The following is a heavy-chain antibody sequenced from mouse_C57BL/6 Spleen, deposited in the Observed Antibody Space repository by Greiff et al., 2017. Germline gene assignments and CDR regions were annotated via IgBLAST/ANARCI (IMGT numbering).Heavy chain of an antibody. CDR1: GYTFTSYW. CDR2: INPSSGYT. D-gene: IGHD2-2*01. J-gene: IGHJ3*01. V-gene: IGHV1-7*01. Sequence: QVQLQQSGAELAKPGASVKLSCKASGYTFTSYWMHWVKQRPGQGLEWIGYINPSSGYTKYNQKFKDKATLTADKSSSTAYMQLRSLTSEDSAVYYCAGGYDEFEYWGQGTLVTVSA. CDR3: AGGYDEFEY.